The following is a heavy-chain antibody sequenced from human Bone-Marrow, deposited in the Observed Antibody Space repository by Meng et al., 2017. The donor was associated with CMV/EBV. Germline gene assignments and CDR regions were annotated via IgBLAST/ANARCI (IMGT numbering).Heavy chain of an antibody. V-gene: IGHV4-59*01. CDR2: MNSGGSA. D-gene: IGHD3-16*01. Sequence: SETLSLTCNVSGGSISSYYWSWIRQPPGKGLEWIGFMNSGGSANYNASLRSRVTISVDMSRNQFSLRRSSVTAADTAVYYCARDPATGPRGDHFDDWGQGTLVTVSS. CDR1: GGSISSYY. CDR3: ARDPATGPRGDHFDD. J-gene: IGHJ4*02.